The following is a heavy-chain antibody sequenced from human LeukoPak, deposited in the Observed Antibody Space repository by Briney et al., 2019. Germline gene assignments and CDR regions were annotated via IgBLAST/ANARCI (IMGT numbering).Heavy chain of an antibody. J-gene: IGHJ4*02. CDR1: GFTFSTYA. D-gene: IGHD1-26*01. Sequence: GGSLRLSCAASGFTFSTYAMSWVRQAPGKGLEWVSSISSSSSYIYYADSVKGRFTISRDNAKNSLYLQMNSLRAEDTAVYYCARDFFGSYGHYFDYWGQGTLVTVSS. V-gene: IGHV3-21*01. CDR2: ISSSSSYI. CDR3: ARDFFGSYGHYFDY.